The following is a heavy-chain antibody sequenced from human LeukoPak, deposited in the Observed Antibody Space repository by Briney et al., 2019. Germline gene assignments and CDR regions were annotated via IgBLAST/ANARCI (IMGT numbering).Heavy chain of an antibody. CDR3: AKDLYDYGDSGWFDP. Sequence: GGSLRLSCAASGFTFSDYYMSWIRQAPGKGLEWVSYISSSGRTIYYADSVKGRFTISRDNAKNSLYLQMNSLRAEDTAVYYCAKDLYDYGDSGWFDPWGQGTLVTVSS. CDR2: ISSSGRTI. D-gene: IGHD4-17*01. V-gene: IGHV3-11*01. J-gene: IGHJ5*02. CDR1: GFTFSDYY.